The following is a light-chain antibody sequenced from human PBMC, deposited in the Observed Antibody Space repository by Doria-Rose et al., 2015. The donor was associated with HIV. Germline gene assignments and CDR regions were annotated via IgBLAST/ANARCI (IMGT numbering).Light chain of an antibody. V-gene: IGKV3-20*01. J-gene: IGKJ1*01. Sequence: TQFPGTLSLSPGERATLSCRASQSFSSTYLAWYQQKPGQAPSLLIYDGSTRATGIPDRFSASGSGTNFTLTINRLEPEDFALYYCHQYGASWTFGQGTKVEI. CDR1: QSFSSTY. CDR3: HQYGASWT. CDR2: DGS.